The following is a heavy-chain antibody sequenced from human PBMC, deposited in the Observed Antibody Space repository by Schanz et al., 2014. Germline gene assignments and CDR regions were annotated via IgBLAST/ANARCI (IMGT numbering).Heavy chain of an antibody. CDR1: GYTFTDYG. CDR2: ISTSNGNT. CDR3: ARSGSSNWYFFDY. D-gene: IGHD6-13*01. J-gene: IGHJ4*02. Sequence: QVQLVQSGTQVKKPGASVKVSCKASGYTFTDYGVIWVRQAPGQGLEWMGWISTSNGNTNYAQKLQGRVTMTTDTSTSTAYMELRSLRSDDTAVYYCARSGSSNWYFFDYWGQGTLVTVSS. V-gene: IGHV1-18*01.